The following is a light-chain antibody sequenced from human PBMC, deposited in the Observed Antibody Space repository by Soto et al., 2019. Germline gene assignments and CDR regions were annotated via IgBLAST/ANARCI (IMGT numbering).Light chain of an antibody. Sequence: EIVLTQSPGTLSLSPGESTTLSCRASQSVSSSNFAWYQQKPGQAPRPLIYGASIRATGIPDRFSGSVSGTDFTLTISRLEPEDFAVYYCQQYGSSPWTFGQGTKVEIK. CDR1: QSVSSSN. J-gene: IGKJ1*01. V-gene: IGKV3-20*01. CDR2: GAS. CDR3: QQYGSSPWT.